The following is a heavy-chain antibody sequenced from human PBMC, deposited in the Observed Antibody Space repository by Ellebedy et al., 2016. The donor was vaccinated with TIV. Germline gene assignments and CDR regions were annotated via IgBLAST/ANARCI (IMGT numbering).Heavy chain of an antibody. J-gene: IGHJ4*02. CDR1: GFTFTSYS. CDR2: ISSTGYYI. V-gene: IGHV3-21*01. CDR3: ARSGELDS. D-gene: IGHD1-26*01. Sequence: GESLKISCAASGFTFTSYSMNWVRQAPGKGLEWVSSISSTGYYIYYADSVKGRFAISSDDAMSSLFLQMNSLSAEDTAVYYCARSGELDSWGQGTLVTVSS.